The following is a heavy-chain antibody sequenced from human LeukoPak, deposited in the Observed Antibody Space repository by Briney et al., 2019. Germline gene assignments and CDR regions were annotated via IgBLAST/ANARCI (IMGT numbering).Heavy chain of an antibody. CDR3: ARYNWNYISNQNYYYGMDV. V-gene: IGHV3-21*01. CDR1: GFTFSTHS. J-gene: IGHJ6*02. CDR2: ISDSGTYI. D-gene: IGHD1-7*01. Sequence: PGGSLRLSCAASGFTFSTHSMIWARQAPGKGLEWVSSISDSGTYIFYADSVKGRFTISRDNAKNSLFLQMNSLRAEDTAVYYCARYNWNYISNQNYYYGMDVWGQGTTVTVSS.